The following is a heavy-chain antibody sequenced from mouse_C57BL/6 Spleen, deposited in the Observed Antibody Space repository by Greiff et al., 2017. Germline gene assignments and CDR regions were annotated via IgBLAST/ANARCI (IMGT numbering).Heavy chain of an antibody. CDR2: IYPGDGDT. V-gene: IGHV1-80*01. J-gene: IGHJ4*01. CDR3: ARYGSSDYYAMDY. D-gene: IGHD1-1*01. CDR1: GYAFSSYW. Sequence: VQLQQSGAELVQPGASVKISCKASGYAFSSYWMNWVKQRPGKGLEWIGQIYPGDGDTNYNGKFKGKATLTADKSSSTAYMQLSSLTSEDSAVYFCARYGSSDYYAMDYWGKGTSVTVSS.